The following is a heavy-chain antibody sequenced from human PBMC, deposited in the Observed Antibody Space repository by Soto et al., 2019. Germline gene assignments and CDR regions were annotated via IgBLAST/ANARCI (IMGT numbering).Heavy chain of an antibody. D-gene: IGHD4-17*01. CDR2: IYYSGNT. V-gene: IGHV4-61*05. Sequence: LSLTCTVSDGSISSTNYYWGWIRQPPGKGLEWIGYIYYSGNTNYNPSLKSRVTISVDTSKNQFSLKLSSVTAADTAVYYCARSNGDYGDYWSQGTQVTVSS. CDR3: ARSNGDYGDY. CDR1: DGSISSTNYY. J-gene: IGHJ4*02.